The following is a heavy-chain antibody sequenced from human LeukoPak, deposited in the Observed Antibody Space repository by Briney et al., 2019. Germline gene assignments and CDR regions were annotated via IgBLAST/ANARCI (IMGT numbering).Heavy chain of an antibody. J-gene: IGHJ1*01. CDR1: GGSISSYY. D-gene: IGHD2-8*02. CDR3: ARDTDEYFQH. CDR2: IYYGGRT. V-gene: IGHV4-59*01. Sequence: SETLSLTCTVSGGSISSYYWSWIRQPPGKGLEWMGYIYYGGRTNYNPCLTSRGTISVEASKKQCSLTLSSVTAADTAVYYCARDTDEYFQHWGQGTLVTVSS.